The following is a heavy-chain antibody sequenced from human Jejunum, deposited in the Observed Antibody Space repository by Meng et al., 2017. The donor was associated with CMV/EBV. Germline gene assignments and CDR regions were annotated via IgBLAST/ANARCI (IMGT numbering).Heavy chain of an antibody. CDR3: ARDGGGFNSSPFDC. CDR1: GFTLSSQD. Sequence: SGFTLSSQDMHWVRQAPGEGLEWVAVTSYDENSQYYTDSVKGRFTISRDNSDNMLYLQMNSLRADDTAVYYCARDGGGFNSSPFDCWGQGTLVTVSS. J-gene: IGHJ4*02. D-gene: IGHD3-16*01. CDR2: TSYDENSQ. V-gene: IGHV3-30*04.